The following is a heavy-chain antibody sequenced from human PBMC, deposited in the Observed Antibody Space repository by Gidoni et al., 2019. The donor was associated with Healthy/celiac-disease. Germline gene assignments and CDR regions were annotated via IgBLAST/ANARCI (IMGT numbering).Heavy chain of an antibody. Sequence: QVQLVQSGAEVKKPGSSVKVSCKAFGGTFSSYAVSWVRQAVGQGLDWMGGIIPMFGTTNYTQKLQGRGTIAADKPTSTAYMELSSLRSEDAAVYYGARDLLSLKGYNWFDSWGQGTLVTVSS. CDR3: ARDLLSLKGYNWFDS. J-gene: IGHJ5*01. V-gene: IGHV1-69*06. CDR2: IIPMFGTT. CDR1: GGTFSSYA. D-gene: IGHD3-9*01.